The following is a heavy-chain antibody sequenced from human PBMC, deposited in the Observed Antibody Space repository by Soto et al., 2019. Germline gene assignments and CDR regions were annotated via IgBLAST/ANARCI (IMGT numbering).Heavy chain of an antibody. D-gene: IGHD6-19*01. CDR1: GGSVSSGSYY. Sequence: QVQLQESGPGLVKPSETLSLTCTVSGGSVSSGSYYWSWIRQPPGKGLEWIGYIYYSGSTNYNPPLKRRVTISVDTSKNQFPLKLSSVTAADTAVYYCARGIEGWYQGRYYYGMDVWGQGTTVTVSS. CDR2: IYYSGST. J-gene: IGHJ6*02. V-gene: IGHV4-61*01. CDR3: ARGIEGWYQGRYYYGMDV.